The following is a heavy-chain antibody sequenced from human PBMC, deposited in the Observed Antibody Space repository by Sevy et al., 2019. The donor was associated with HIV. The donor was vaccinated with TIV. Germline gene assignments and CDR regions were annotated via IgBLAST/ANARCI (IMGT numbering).Heavy chain of an antibody. CDR3: ARDYYGSGSYYEFVY. V-gene: IGHV4-38-2*02. Sequence: KQSQTLSLTCTVSGFSISSDYYWGWIRQPPGKGLEWIGSIYDGGSTYYNPSLKSRVTISIDTSKNQFSLKLSSVTAADTAVYYCARDYYGSGSYYEFVYWGQRTLVTVSS. CDR2: IYDGGST. J-gene: IGHJ4*02. CDR1: GFSISSDYY. D-gene: IGHD3-10*01.